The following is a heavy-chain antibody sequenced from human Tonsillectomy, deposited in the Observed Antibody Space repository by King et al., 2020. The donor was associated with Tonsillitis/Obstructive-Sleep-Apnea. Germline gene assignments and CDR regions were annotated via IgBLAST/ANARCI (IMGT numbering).Heavy chain of an antibody. CDR1: GFTFSSYS. V-gene: IGHV3-48*02. J-gene: IGHJ5*02. CDR3: ATHDYGDYEGFDP. D-gene: IGHD4-17*01. Sequence: VQLVESGGGLVQPGGSLRLSCAASGFTFSSYSMNWVRQAPGKGLEWVSYISSSSSTIYYADSVKGRFTISRDNAKNSLYLQMNSLRDEDTAVYYCATHDYGDYEGFDPWGQGTLVTVSS. CDR2: ISSSSSTI.